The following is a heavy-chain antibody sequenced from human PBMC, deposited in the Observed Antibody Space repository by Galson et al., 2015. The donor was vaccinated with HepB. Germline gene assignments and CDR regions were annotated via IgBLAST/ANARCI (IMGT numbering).Heavy chain of an antibody. Sequence: SLRLSCAASGFTFSSAAMTWVRQAPGKGLEWVSLISSSGDSTYYADSVKGRFTISRDDSKNTLYLHMNNLRAEDTAVYYCAKDTQATYWGQGTQVTVSS. CDR1: GFTFSSAA. V-gene: IGHV3-23*01. J-gene: IGHJ4*02. CDR2: ISSSGDST. CDR3: AKDTQATY.